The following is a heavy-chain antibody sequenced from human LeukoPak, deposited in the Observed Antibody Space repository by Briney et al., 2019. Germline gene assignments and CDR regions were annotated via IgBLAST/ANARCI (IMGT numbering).Heavy chain of an antibody. J-gene: IGHJ4*02. V-gene: IGHV3-23*01. Sequence: GGSLRLSCAASGFTFTTYALSWVRQAPGMGLEWVSSISGSSAVIDYADSVKGRFIISRDNSENTIYLQMNSLRAEDTAVYYCTRGRQLWEYWGQGTLVTVSS. CDR3: TRGRQLWEY. D-gene: IGHD1-26*01. CDR1: GFTFTTYA. CDR2: ISGSSAVI.